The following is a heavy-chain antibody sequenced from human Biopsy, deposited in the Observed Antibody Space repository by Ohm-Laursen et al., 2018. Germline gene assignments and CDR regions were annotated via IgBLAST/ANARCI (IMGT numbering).Heavy chain of an antibody. D-gene: IGHD2-15*01. Sequence: GTQSLTCVVSGGSISSFYWTWIRQPPGKGPEWIGDISDSGSTNYKPSLKSRVIISVDTSKNQFSLNLSSVTAADTAVYYCARRGSGGRSFDHWGQGTLVTVSS. CDR3: ARRGSGGRSFDH. CDR2: ISDSGST. J-gene: IGHJ4*02. V-gene: IGHV4-59*08. CDR1: GGSISSFY.